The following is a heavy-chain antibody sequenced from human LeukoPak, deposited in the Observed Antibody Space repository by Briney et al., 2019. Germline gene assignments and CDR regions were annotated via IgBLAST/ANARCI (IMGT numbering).Heavy chain of an antibody. J-gene: IGHJ4*02. CDR2: VFYSGST. D-gene: IGHD4-17*01. Sequence: SETLSLTCTVSGGSISSYYWSWIRQPPGKGLEWIGYVFYSGSTNYNPSLKSRVTISVGMSKNQFSLKLTSVTAADTAVYCCAREVGDYVGVFDYWGQGTLVTVSS. V-gene: IGHV4-59*01. CDR3: AREVGDYVGVFDY. CDR1: GGSISSYY.